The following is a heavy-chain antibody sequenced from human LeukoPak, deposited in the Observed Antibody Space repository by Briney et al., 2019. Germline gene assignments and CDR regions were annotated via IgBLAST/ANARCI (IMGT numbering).Heavy chain of an antibody. CDR1: GYTFTASF. CDR2: INPDSGVA. V-gene: IGHV1-2*02. D-gene: IGHD6-13*01. CDR3: AGDFGSSSTWYEFDY. Sequence: ASVKVSCKTSGYTFTASFIHWVRQAPGQGLEWMGWINPDSGVAKYAQNFQGRVTMTRDTSISTASMEMRSLKSDDTAVYYCAGDFGSSSTWYEFDYWGQGTLVTVSS. J-gene: IGHJ4*02.